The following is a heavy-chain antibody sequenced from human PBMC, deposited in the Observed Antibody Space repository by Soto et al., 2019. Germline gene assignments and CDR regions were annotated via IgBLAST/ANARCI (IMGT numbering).Heavy chain of an antibody. CDR1: GFTFTRYR. CDR2: ISSTTNYI. CDR3: ARVVAYSNPDF. J-gene: IGHJ4*02. V-gene: IGHV3-21*01. Sequence: GGSLRLSCAASGFTFTRYRLNCVRQDPGKGLEWVSSISSTTNYIYYGDSMKGRFTISRDNAKNTLYLQMNSLRAEDTAVYYCARVVAYSNPDFWGQGTLVTVSS. D-gene: IGHD4-4*01.